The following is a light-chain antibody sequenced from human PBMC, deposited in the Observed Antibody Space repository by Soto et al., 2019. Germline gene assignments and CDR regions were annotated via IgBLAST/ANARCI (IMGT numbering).Light chain of an antibody. J-gene: IGKJ1*01. V-gene: IGKV3-15*01. CDR2: GAS. CDR1: QSVSTN. Sequence: EIVMTQSPATLSGSPGERATLSCRASQSVSTNLAWYQQKPGQAPRLLIYGASTRATGIPARFSGSGSGTEFTLTISNLQSDDFAVYYCQQYTNRPPWTFGQGTKV. CDR3: QQYTNRPPWT.